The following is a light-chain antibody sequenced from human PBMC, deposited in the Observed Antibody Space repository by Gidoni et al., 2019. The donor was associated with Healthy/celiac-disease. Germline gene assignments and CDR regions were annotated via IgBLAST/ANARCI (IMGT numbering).Light chain of an antibody. V-gene: IGKV1-8*01. J-gene: IGKJ2*01. CDR1: QGISSY. CDR3: QQYYSYPRT. CDR2: DAS. Sequence: AIRMTQSPSSLSASTGDRVTITCRARQGISSYLAWYQQKPGKAPKLLIYDASTLQSGVPSRFSGSGSGTDFTLTISCLQSEDFATYYCQQYYSYPRTFGQGTKLEIK.